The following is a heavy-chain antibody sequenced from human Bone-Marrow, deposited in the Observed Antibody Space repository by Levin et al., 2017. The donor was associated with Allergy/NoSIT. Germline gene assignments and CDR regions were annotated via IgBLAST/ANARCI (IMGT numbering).Heavy chain of an antibody. J-gene: IGHJ5*02. D-gene: IGHD3-3*01. CDR1: GGSMSSYY. V-gene: IGHV4-59*01. Sequence: TSETLSLTCTVSGGSMSSYYWNWIRQSPGKGLEWIGYVYYTGTTKYSPFLRSRATISLDMSKNQFFLTLTSVTAADTAVYYCARDGGHSDFWSGYNCFDPWGQGTLVSVSS. CDR2: VYYTGTT. CDR3: ARDGGHSDFWSGYNCFDP.